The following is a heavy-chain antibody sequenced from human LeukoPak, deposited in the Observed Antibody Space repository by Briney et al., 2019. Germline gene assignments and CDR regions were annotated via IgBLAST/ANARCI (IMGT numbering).Heavy chain of an antibody. J-gene: IGHJ4*02. CDR3: ARDIVEGSHFDY. CDR1: GFTFSSYA. Sequence: GGSLRLSCAASGFTFSSYAMHWVRQAPGKGLEWVAVTSYDGSNKYYADSVKGRFTISRDNSKNTLYLQMNSLRAEDTAVYYCARDIVEGSHFDYWGQGTLVTVSS. D-gene: IGHD3-16*02. V-gene: IGHV3-30-3*01. CDR2: TSYDGSNK.